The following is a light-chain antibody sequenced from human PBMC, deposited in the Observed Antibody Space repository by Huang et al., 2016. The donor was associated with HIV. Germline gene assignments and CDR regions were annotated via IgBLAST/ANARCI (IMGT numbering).Light chain of an antibody. J-gene: IGKJ2*01. CDR1: QNINTF. V-gene: IGKV1-39*01. CDR2: SAS. CDR3: QQTYRTPYT. Sequence: DIQMTQSPSSLSTFVGDRVTITCRARQNINTFLQWYQEKPGKAPRLLIYSASSLEHGVPSRFSGSGSGTEFTLTVSSVQPDDSATYYCQQTYRTPYTFGQGTKLDI.